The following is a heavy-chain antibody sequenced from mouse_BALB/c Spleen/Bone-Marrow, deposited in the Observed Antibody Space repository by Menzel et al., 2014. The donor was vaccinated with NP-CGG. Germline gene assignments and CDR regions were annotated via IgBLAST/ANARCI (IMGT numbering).Heavy chain of an antibody. CDR2: IDPSDSYT. D-gene: IGHD2-14*01. CDR1: GYTFTSYW. Sequence: QVQLQQSGAELVKPGASVKLSCKASGYTFTSYWMHWVKQRPGQGLEWIGEIDPSDSYTNYNQKFKGKATLTVDKSSSTAYMQLSSLTSEDSAVYYCARQVRDAMDYWGQGTSVTVSS. V-gene: IGHV1-69*02. J-gene: IGHJ4*01. CDR3: ARQVRDAMDY.